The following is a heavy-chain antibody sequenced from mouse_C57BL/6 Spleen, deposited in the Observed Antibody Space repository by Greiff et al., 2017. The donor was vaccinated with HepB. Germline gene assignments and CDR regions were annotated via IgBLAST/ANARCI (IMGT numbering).Heavy chain of an antibody. V-gene: IGHV1-64*01. Sequence: QVQLQQPGAELVKPGASVKLSCKASGYTFTSYWMHWVKQRPGQGLEWIGMIHPNSGSTNYNEKFKSKATLTVDKSSSTAYMQLSSLTSEDSAVYYCALYDYDVGWYFDVWGTGTTVTVSS. D-gene: IGHD2-4*01. CDR3: ALYDYDVGWYFDV. CDR2: IHPNSGST. J-gene: IGHJ1*03. CDR1: GYTFTSYW.